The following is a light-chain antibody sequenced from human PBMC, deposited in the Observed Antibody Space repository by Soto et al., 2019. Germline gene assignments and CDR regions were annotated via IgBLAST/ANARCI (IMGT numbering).Light chain of an antibody. CDR3: CSYAGRYTFYV. V-gene: IGLV2-11*01. J-gene: IGLJ1*01. CDR2: DVS. Sequence: VLTQPRSVSGSPGQSVTISCTGTSSDIGGYNYVSWYQQYPGKAPKLIIYDVSKRPSGVPDRFSGSKSGNTASLTISGLQAADDADYYCCSYAGRYTFYVFGTGTKVTVL. CDR1: SSDIGGYNY.